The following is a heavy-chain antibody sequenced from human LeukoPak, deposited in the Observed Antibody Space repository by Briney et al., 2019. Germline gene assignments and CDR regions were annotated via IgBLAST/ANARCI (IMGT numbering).Heavy chain of an antibody. J-gene: IGHJ5*02. D-gene: IGHD3-10*01. CDR3: ARAYDPESGWFGEIGGWFDP. Sequence: PGGSLRLSCAASGFTFSNYAMSWVRQAPGKGLEWVSTISGSGGNTYYADSVKGRFTISRDNSKNTLYLQMNSLRAEDTAVYYCARAYDPESGWFGEIGGWFDPWGQGTLVTVSS. CDR2: ISGSGGNT. CDR1: GFTFSNYA. V-gene: IGHV3-23*01.